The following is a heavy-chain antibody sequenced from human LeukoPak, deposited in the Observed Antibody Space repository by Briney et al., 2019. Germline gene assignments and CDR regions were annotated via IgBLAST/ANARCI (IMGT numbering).Heavy chain of an antibody. CDR3: ARVIRDEENYYYYMDV. D-gene: IGHD5-24*01. V-gene: IGHV3-53*01. J-gene: IGHJ6*03. CDR2: IYSGGST. CDR1: GFTVSSNY. Sequence: GGSLRLSCAASGFTVSSNYMSWVRQAPGKGLEWVSVIYSGGSTYYADSVKGRFTISRDNSKNTLYLQMNSLRAEDTAVYYCARVIRDEENYYYYMDVWGKGTTVTISS.